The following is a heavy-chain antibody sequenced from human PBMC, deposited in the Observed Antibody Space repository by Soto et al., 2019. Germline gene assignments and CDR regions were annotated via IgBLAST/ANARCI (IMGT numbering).Heavy chain of an antibody. V-gene: IGHV3-30*18. CDR1: EFTFSRFG. CDR2: ISYDDSNK. D-gene: IGHD6-19*01. J-gene: IGHJ4*02. CDR3: AKETRAGVAGSVPCFGN. Sequence: QVQLVESGGGVVQPGRSLRLSCAGSEFTFSRFGMHWVRQAPGKGLEWVAVISYDDSNKYYADSVKGRFTISRDNSKNTLFLQMNSLRIDDTAVYYCAKETRAGVAGSVPCFGNWGQGTLVTVSS.